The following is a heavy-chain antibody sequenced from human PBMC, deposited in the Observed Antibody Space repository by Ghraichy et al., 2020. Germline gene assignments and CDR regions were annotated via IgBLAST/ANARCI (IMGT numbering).Heavy chain of an antibody. D-gene: IGHD3-22*01. CDR2: TSYDEKNN. V-gene: IGHV3-30*03. CDR3: ATDSEGRRAYYDSTGYPAY. J-gene: IGHJ4*02. CDR1: GFPFNAYG. Sequence: GGSLRLSCAVSGFPFNAYGMHWVRQAPGKGLEWVSVTSYDEKNNYYADSVKGRFATSKDRSENTLYLQMNSLRPEDTAIYYCATDSEGRRAYYDSTGYPAYWGQGNLVTVSS.